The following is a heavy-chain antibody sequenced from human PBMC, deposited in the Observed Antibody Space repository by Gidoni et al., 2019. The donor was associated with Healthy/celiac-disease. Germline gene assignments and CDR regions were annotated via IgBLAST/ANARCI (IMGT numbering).Heavy chain of an antibody. CDR1: GYTFTSYG. Sequence: QVQLVQSGAEVKKPGASVKVSCKASGYTFTSYGISWVRQAPGQGLEWMGWISAYNGNTNYAQKLQGRVTMTTDTSTSTAYMELRSLRSDDTAVCYCARDPPLRSYHDPWPYYFDYWGQGTLVTVSS. D-gene: IGHD3-16*02. CDR2: ISAYNGNT. CDR3: ARDPPLRSYHDPWPYYFDY. V-gene: IGHV1-18*01. J-gene: IGHJ4*02.